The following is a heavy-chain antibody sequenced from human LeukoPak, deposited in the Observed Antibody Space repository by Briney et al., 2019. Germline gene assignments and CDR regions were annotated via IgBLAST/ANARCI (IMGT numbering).Heavy chain of an antibody. CDR1: GGTFSSYA. Sequence: SVKVSCKASGGTFSSYAISWVRQAPGQGLEWMGGIIPIFGTANYAQKFQGRVTITADESTSTAYMELSSLRSEDTAVYYCARRAGGCEGCNWFDPWGQGTLVTVSS. CDR2: IIPIFGTA. D-gene: IGHD3-10*01. J-gene: IGHJ5*02. V-gene: IGHV1-69*13. CDR3: ARRAGGCEGCNWFDP.